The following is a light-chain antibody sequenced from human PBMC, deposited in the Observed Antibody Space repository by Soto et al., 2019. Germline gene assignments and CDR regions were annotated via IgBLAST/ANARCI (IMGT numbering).Light chain of an antibody. J-gene: IGKJ4*01. Sequence: IQLTQSPSSLAASVGDSVTIACRASQGISRYLSWYQQKPGRAPKLLISAASTLQSGVPARFSGSGSGTDFTLTINSLQAEDFATYYCQQTRSYPSTFGGGTKVDIK. CDR3: QQTRSYPST. V-gene: IGKV1-9*01. CDR1: QGISRY. CDR2: AAS.